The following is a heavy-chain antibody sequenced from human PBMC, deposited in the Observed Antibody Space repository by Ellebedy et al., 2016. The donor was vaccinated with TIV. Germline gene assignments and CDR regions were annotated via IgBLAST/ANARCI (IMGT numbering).Heavy chain of an antibody. CDR1: GYTFTSYG. J-gene: IGHJ4*02. CDR3: ARAPHYYDSSGPNYY. V-gene: IGHV1-18*04. D-gene: IGHD3-22*01. Sequence: AASVKVSCKASGYTFTSYGISWVRQAPGQGLEWMGWISAYNGNTNYAQKLQGRVTMTTDTSTSTAYMELRSLRSDDTAVYYCARAPHYYDSSGPNYYWGQGTLVTVSS. CDR2: ISAYNGNT.